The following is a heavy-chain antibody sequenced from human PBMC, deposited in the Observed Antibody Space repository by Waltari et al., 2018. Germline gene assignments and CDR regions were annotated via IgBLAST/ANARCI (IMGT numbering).Heavy chain of an antibody. J-gene: IGHJ4*02. CDR1: GGTFISYP. CDR3: AKFSHMSLTGTHYFDS. D-gene: IGHD3-9*01. Sequence: QVQLVQSGAEMRRPGSSVRVPCQASGGTFISYPTNWVRRAPGQGLEWLGRIIPVLNTTNYAPKFQGRVTFIADKSTTTVFMDLNSLRSDDTAVYYCAKFSHMSLTGTHYFDSWGQGTLVTVSS. CDR2: IIPVLNTT. V-gene: IGHV1-69*08.